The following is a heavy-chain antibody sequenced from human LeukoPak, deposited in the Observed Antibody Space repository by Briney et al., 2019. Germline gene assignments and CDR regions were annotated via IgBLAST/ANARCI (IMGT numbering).Heavy chain of an antibody. CDR1: GGTFSSYA. D-gene: IGHD3-10*01. CDR3: ASGSGDDAFDI. V-gene: IGHV1-69*04. CDR2: IIPILGIA. Sequence: ASVKVSCKASGGTFSSYAISWVRQAPGQGLEWMGRIIPILGIANYAQKFQGRVTITADKSTSTAYMELSSLRSEDTAVYYCASGSGDDAFDIWGQGTMVTVSS. J-gene: IGHJ3*02.